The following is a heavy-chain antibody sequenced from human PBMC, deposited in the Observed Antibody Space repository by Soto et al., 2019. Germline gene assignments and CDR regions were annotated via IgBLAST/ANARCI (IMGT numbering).Heavy chain of an antibody. CDR2: FDPECGET. Sequence: SVKVSFKVSGYTLTELSMHWVRQAPGKGLEWMGGFDPECGETIYAQKFQGRVTMTEDTSTDTAYMELSSLRSEDTAVYYCATAGVVVPAFDIWGQGTMVTV. D-gene: IGHD2-2*01. CDR3: ATAGVVVPAFDI. J-gene: IGHJ3*02. CDR1: GYTLTELS. V-gene: IGHV1-24*01.